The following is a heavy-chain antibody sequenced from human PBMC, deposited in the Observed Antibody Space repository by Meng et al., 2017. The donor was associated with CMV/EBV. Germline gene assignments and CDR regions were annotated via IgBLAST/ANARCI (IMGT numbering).Heavy chain of an antibody. V-gene: IGHV4-38-2*02. CDR1: GYSISSGYY. D-gene: IGHD3-22*01. CDR3: ARDLYYDSSGYGYFDL. J-gene: IGHJ2*01. CDR2: IYHSGST. Sequence: SETLSLTCTVSGYSISSGYYWGWIRQPPGKGLEWIGSIYHSGSTYYNPSLKSRVTISVDTSKNQFSLKLSSVTAADTAVYYCARDLYYDSSGYGYFDLWGRGTLVTVS.